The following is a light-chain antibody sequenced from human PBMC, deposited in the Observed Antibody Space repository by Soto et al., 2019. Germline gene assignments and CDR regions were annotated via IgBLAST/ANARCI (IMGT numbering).Light chain of an antibody. V-gene: IGLV1-44*01. Sequence: QSVLTQPPSASGTPGQRVTISCSGSSSNIGSNTVNWYQQLPGTAPKLLMYSNNQRPSGVPDRFSGSKSGTSASLAISGLQSEDEADYYCAAWDDSLSGPVFGGGTQLTVL. J-gene: IGLJ2*01. CDR3: AAWDDSLSGPV. CDR2: SNN. CDR1: SSNIGSNT.